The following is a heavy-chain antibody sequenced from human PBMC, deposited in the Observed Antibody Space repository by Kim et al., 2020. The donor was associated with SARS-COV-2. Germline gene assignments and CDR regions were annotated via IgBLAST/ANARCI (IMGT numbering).Heavy chain of an antibody. CDR1: GFTFGSAH. V-gene: IGHV3-30*03. CDR3: AREGHSSGRAGTFDN. D-gene: IGHD6-19*01. CDR2: ISADESNK. Sequence: GGSLRLSCAGSGFTFGSAHMHWVRQAPGKGLEWVALISADESNKDYVDSVKGRFTVSRDNSQNTLVLQIDSLTPEDTAVYYCAREGHSSGRAGTFDNWG. J-gene: IGHJ4*01.